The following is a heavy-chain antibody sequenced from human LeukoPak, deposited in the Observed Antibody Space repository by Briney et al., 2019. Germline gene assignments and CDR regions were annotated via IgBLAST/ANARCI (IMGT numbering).Heavy chain of an antibody. CDR3: ARDLEIVITPGDDFDY. CDR1: GFTFSSYW. D-gene: IGHD4-23*01. Sequence: PGGSLRLSCAASGFTFSSYWMHWVRQAPGKGLVWVSRINRDGSHTSYADSVKGRFTISRDNAKNTLYLQMNSLRAEDTAVYYCARDLEIVITPGDDFDYWGQGTLVTVSS. V-gene: IGHV3-74*01. J-gene: IGHJ4*02. CDR2: INRDGSHT.